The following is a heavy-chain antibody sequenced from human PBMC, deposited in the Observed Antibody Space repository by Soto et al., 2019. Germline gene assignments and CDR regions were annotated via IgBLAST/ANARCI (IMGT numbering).Heavy chain of an antibody. V-gene: IGHV1-18*01. CDR3: ARGYYYGSGTPTPGGMDV. CDR2: ISTYTGNT. Sequence: QVHLVQSGAEVKKPGASVKVSCKASGYTFTNYDINWVRQAPGQGLEWMGWISTYTGNTNYAQKLQCRVTMTTDTSTSTAYMEARSLRSDDTAVYYCARGYYYGSGTPTPGGMDVWGQGTTVTVSS. J-gene: IGHJ6*02. D-gene: IGHD3-10*01. CDR1: GYTFTNYD.